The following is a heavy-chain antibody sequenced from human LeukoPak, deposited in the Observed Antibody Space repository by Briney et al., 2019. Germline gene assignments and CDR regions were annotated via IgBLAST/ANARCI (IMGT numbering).Heavy chain of an antibody. V-gene: IGHV1-8*01. D-gene: IGHD3-3*01. J-gene: IGHJ5*02. Sequence: GASVKVSCKASGYTFTSYDINWVRQATGQGLEWMGWMNPNSGNTGYAQKFQGRVTITRNTSISTAYMELSSLRSEDTAVYYCARGQGGYFWSGYYTPRRGRFDPWGQGTLVTVSS. CDR2: MNPNSGNT. CDR3: ARGQGGYFWSGYYTPRRGRFDP. CDR1: GYTFTSYD.